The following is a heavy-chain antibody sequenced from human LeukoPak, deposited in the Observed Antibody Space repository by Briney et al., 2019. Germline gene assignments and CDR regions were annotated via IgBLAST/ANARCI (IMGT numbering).Heavy chain of an antibody. Sequence: PGGSLRLSCAASGFTFRSHDMSWVRQAPGKGLEWVSTISGSGGSTFYADSVKGRFTVSRDNSKNTLYLQMNSLRADDTAIYYCAKVPRYFPSEFWGQGTRVTVSS. D-gene: IGHD3-10*01. V-gene: IGHV3-23*01. CDR2: ISGSGGST. CDR1: GFTFRSHD. CDR3: AKVPRYFPSEF. J-gene: IGHJ4*02.